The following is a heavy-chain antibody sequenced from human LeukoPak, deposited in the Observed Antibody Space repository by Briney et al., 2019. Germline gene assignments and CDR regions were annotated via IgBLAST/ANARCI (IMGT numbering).Heavy chain of an antibody. Sequence: GGSLRLSCAASGFTFRSYWMSWVRQAPGKGLEWVANINQDGNDKHYVDSVKGRFTISRDNAKNSVYLQMNRLRVEDTAVYYCARRSYRGVIGVYYYYYMDVWGKGTPVTVSS. V-gene: IGHV3-7*01. J-gene: IGHJ6*03. CDR2: INQDGNDK. CDR1: GFTFRSYW. CDR3: ARRSYRGVIGVYYYYYMDV. D-gene: IGHD3-16*02.